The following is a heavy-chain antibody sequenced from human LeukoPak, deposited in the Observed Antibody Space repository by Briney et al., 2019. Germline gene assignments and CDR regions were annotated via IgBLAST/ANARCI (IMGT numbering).Heavy chain of an antibody. J-gene: IGHJ6*03. V-gene: IGHV3-48*01. CDR3: ARDVGTIFGECYYYMDV. D-gene: IGHD3-3*01. Sequence: DSVKARFTISRDNAKNSLYLLMNSLRAEDTAGYYCARDVGTIFGECYYYMDVWGKGTTVTVSS.